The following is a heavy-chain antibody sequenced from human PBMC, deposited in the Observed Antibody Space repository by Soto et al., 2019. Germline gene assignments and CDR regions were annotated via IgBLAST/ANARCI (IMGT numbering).Heavy chain of an antibody. Sequence: QVQLRESGPGLVKPSETLSLTCTVSGGSISSSYWSWIRQPPGKGLEWIGFIYYRGSSNYNPSLKSRVTISVDTSKSQFSLKLSSVTAADRAVYYCARRRDGYNYYFDYWGQGTLVSVSS. J-gene: IGHJ4*02. CDR2: IYYRGSS. CDR1: GGSISSSY. V-gene: IGHV4-59*01. CDR3: ARRRDGYNYYFDY. D-gene: IGHD5-12*01.